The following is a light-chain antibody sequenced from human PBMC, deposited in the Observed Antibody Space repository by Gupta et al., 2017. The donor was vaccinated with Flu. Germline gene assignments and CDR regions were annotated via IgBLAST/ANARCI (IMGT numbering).Light chain of an antibody. CDR3: QQYNSPSLT. CDR1: QSISSW. CDR2: KAS. J-gene: IGKJ4*01. Sequence: PSTLSASVGDRVTITCRASQSISSWLAWYQQKPVKAPKLLIYKASSLESGVPSRFSGSGSGTEFTLTISSLQPDDFATYYCQQYNSPSLTFGGGTKVEIK. V-gene: IGKV1-5*03.